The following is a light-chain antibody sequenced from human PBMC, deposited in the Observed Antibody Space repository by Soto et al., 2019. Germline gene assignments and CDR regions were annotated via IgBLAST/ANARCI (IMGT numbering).Light chain of an antibody. Sequence: DIQLTQSPSTLSASVGDRVTITCRASQSISSWLAWYQQKPGKAPKLLVYKASSLESGVPSRSSGSGSGTEFTLTISTLQPDDFATYYCQQYEAYPLTFGGGTKVEI. V-gene: IGKV1-5*03. CDR1: QSISSW. J-gene: IGKJ4*01. CDR2: KAS. CDR3: QQYEAYPLT.